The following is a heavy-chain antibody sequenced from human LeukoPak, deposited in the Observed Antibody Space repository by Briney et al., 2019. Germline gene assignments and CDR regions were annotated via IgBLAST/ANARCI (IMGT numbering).Heavy chain of an antibody. CDR1: SGSISYFY. Sequence: SETLSLTCTVSSGSISYFYWNWIRQPPGKGLEWIGYIHYTGSTNYNPSLKSRVTISVDTSKNQYSLKLSSVTAADTDVYYCATYTNRLHYWGQGTLVPVSS. D-gene: IGHD2-8*01. J-gene: IGHJ4*02. CDR3: ATYTNRLHY. CDR2: IHYTGST. V-gene: IGHV4-59*01.